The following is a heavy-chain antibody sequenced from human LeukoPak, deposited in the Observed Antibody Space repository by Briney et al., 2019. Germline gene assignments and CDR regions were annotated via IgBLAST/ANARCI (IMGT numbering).Heavy chain of an antibody. CDR2: IYYSGST. D-gene: IGHD2-8*01. CDR3: ARHTXMRXGXLGXDY. CDR1: GGSISSYY. J-gene: IGHJ4*02. Sequence: SETLSLTCTVSGGSISSYYWSWIRQPPGKGLEWIGYIYYSGSTNYNPSLKSRVTISVDTSKNQFSLKLSSVTAADTAVYYCARHTXMRXGXLGXDYWGQGTLVTVSS. V-gene: IGHV4-59*08.